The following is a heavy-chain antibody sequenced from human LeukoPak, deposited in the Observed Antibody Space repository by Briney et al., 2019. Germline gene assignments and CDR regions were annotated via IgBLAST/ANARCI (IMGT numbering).Heavy chain of an antibody. J-gene: IGHJ4*02. CDR1: GFTFSSYS. Sequence: GGSLRLSCAASGFTFSSYSMHWVRQAPGKGLEGVSYISSSSSTIYYADSVKGRFTISRDNAKNSLYLQMNSLRAEDTAVYYCARFTGYYYFDYWGQGTLVTVSS. V-gene: IGHV3-48*01. CDR3: ARFTGYYYFDY. CDR2: ISSSSSTI. D-gene: IGHD3-22*01.